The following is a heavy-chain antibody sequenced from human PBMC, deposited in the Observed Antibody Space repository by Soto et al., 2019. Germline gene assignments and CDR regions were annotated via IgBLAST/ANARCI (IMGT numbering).Heavy chain of an antibody. CDR3: TLFTIFGVVIDY. Sequence: GGSLRLSCAASGFTFSNAWMSWVRQAPGKGLEWVGRIKSKTDGGTTDYAAPVKGRFTISRDDSKNTLYLQMNSLKTEDTAVYYCTLFTIFGVVIDYWGQGTLVTVSS. CDR1: GFTFSNAW. J-gene: IGHJ4*02. CDR2: IKSKTDGGTT. V-gene: IGHV3-15*01. D-gene: IGHD3-3*01.